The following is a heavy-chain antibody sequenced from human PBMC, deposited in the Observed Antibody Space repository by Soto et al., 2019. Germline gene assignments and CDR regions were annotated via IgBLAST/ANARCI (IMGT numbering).Heavy chain of an antibody. V-gene: IGHV5-51*01. D-gene: IGHD6-19*01. CDR1: GYSFAAYW. CDR3: ARHDSSGWPEYYYCGIDV. J-gene: IGHJ6*02. Sequence: GESLKISCKGSGYSFAAYWIAWVRQMPGKGLEWMGIIYPGDSDTRYSPSFQGQVTISADKSISTAYLQWSSLKASDTAIYYCARHDSSGWPEYYYCGIDVWGQGTTVTVSS. CDR2: IYPGDSDT.